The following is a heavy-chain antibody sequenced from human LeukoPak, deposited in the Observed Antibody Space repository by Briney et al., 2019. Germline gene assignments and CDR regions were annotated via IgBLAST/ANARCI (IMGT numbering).Heavy chain of an antibody. D-gene: IGHD3-3*01. CDR3: ARSPARITIFGVVIWGYYYMDV. J-gene: IGHJ6*03. CDR1: GYTFTSYD. Sequence: GASVKVSCKASGYTFTSYDINWVRQAPGQGLEWMGIINPSGGSTSYAQKFQGRVTMTRDMSTSTVYMELSSLRSEDTAVYYCARSPARITIFGVVIWGYYYMDVWGKGTTVTVSS. CDR2: INPSGGST. V-gene: IGHV1-46*01.